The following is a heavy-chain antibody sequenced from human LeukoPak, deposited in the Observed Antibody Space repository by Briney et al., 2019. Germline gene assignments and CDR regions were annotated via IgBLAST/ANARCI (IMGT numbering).Heavy chain of an antibody. CDR3: AVDRKIVGTTSAYIY. Sequence: ASVKVSCRVPEYTLTELHMYWVRQAPGKGLEWMGGFGPDHTESIYAQKFQGRVTMTEDATTDTAYMELRNLKSDDTAVYFCAVDRKIVGTTSAYIYWGQGTLVTVSS. V-gene: IGHV1-24*01. D-gene: IGHD1-26*01. CDR2: FGPDHTES. J-gene: IGHJ4*02. CDR1: EYTLTELH.